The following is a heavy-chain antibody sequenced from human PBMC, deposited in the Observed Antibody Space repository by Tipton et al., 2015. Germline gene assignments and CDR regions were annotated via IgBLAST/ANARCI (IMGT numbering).Heavy chain of an antibody. J-gene: IGHJ4*02. CDR2: ISGSGGTT. CDR3: AKDAGPSNEYYFDY. D-gene: IGHD1-1*01. CDR1: GIKFSGYA. Sequence: SLRLSCAGSGIKFSGYAMSWVRQAPGKGLEWLSGISGSGGTTHYADSVKGRFTISRDNSKNTLSLQMNSLRVEDTAVYYCAKDAGPSNEYYFDYWGQGTLVTVSS. V-gene: IGHV3-23*01.